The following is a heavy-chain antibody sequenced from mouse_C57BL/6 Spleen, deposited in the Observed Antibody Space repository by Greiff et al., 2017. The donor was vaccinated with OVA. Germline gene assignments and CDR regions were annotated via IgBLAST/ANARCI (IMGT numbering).Heavy chain of an antibody. CDR1: GYAFTNYL. Sequence: QVQLKQSGAELVRPGTSVKVSCKASGYAFTNYLIEWVKQRPGQGLEWIGVINPGSGGTNYNEKFKGKATLTADKSSSTAYMQLSSLTSEDSAVYFCAIYYDYHFDYWGQGTTLTVSS. V-gene: IGHV1-54*01. CDR3: AIYYDYHFDY. CDR2: INPGSGGT. D-gene: IGHD2-4*01. J-gene: IGHJ2*01.